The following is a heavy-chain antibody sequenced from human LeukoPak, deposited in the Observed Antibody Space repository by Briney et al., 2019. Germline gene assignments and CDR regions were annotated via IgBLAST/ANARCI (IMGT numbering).Heavy chain of an antibody. J-gene: IGHJ4*02. V-gene: IGHV4-4*02. D-gene: IGHD1-14*01. CDR3: AYKRNFALDN. CDR2: IYHSGGA. CDR1: GASIDGHSW. Sequence: PSGTLSLTCAVSGASIDGHSWWSWVRPPPGEGVGWIGAIYHSGGANYEPSLKRRVTMSVDTSKNHFSLKLTSVAAADTAVYYCAYKRNFALDNWGQGTLVTVSS.